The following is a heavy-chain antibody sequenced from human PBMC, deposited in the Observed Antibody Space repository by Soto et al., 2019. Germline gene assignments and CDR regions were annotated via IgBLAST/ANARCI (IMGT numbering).Heavy chain of an antibody. CDR1: GGTVSSYA. CDR3: ARDVSSDTTGFRGYDL. J-gene: IGHJ4*02. CDR2: FIPIFVSA. V-gene: IGHV1-69*01. Sequence: QLHLVQSGAEVKKAGSSVKVSCKASGGTVSSYAITWVRQAPGKWLEWMGVFIPIFVSAHYAPKFQGRITIPADESTSTAYMELSGLTSEDTAIYYCARDVSSDTTGFRGYDLWGQGTQVTVSS. D-gene: IGHD3-10*01.